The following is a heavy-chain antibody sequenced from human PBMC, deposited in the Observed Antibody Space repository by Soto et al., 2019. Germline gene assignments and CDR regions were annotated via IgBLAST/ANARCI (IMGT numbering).Heavy chain of an antibody. D-gene: IGHD2-15*01. CDR1: GGSISSSRYY. CDR3: ARLSTLGYCNGGSCYSLHYYCCTAV. V-gene: IGHV4-39*01. J-gene: IGHJ6*03. Sequence: LQLQESGPGLVKPSETLSLTCTVSGGSISSSRYYWGWISQPPGKGLEWIGSIYYSGSTYYNPSLKSRVPRSVATSKNTWSLKLRYGTGGDAAVYYCARLSTLGYCNGGSCYSLHYYCCTAVWGRRTTVTDS. CDR2: IYYSGST.